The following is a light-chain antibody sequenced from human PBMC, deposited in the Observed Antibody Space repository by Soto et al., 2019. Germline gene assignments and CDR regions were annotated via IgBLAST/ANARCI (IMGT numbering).Light chain of an antibody. V-gene: IGKV3-20*01. CDR1: QGVSRK. Sequence: TQSPATLSLAPGERVTFSWRASQGVSRKLAWYQKNPGQAPRLLIYGGSSRATGVPDRCSGSGSGTDFTLTISRLEPEDYAVYYCQQFGNAPEGTFGQGTKVDIK. CDR2: GGS. CDR3: QQFGNAPEGT. J-gene: IGKJ1*01.